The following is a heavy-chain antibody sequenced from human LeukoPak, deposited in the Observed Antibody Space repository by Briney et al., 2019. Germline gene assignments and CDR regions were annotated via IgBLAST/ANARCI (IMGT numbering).Heavy chain of an antibody. CDR3: ARDPPPFVRITGTTFPDY. CDR2: INPSGGST. CDR1: GYTFTSYY. Sequence: ASVKVSCKASGYTFTSYYMHLVRQAPGQGLEWMGIINPSGGSTSYAQKFQGRVTMTRDTSTSTVYMELSSLRSEDTAVYYCARDPPPFVRITGTTFPDYWGQGTLVTVSS. J-gene: IGHJ4*02. V-gene: IGHV1-46*01. D-gene: IGHD1-7*01.